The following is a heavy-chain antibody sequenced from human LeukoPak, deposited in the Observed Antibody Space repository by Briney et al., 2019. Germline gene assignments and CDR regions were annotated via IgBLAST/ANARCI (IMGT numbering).Heavy chain of an antibody. D-gene: IGHD5-12*01. CDR2: TYYSGST. J-gene: IGHJ4*02. V-gene: IGHV4-59*01. Sequence: SETLSLTCTVSGGSISSYYWSWIRQPPGKGLEWIGYTYYSGSTNYNPSLKSRVSMSVDTSKNQFSLTLTSVTVADTAFYYCARGGIRGYSAFDNLDFWGLGTHVTVSS. CDR3: ARGGIRGYSAFDNLDF. CDR1: GGSISSYY.